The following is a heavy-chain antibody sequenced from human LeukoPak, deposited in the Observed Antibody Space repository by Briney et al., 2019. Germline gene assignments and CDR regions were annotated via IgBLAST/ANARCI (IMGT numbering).Heavy chain of an antibody. CDR1: GFTFSSYW. J-gene: IGHJ4*02. D-gene: IGHD1-14*01. CDR2: INPGGSSI. V-gene: IGHV3-74*01. CDR3: ARSNQADDY. Sequence: GGSLRLSCAASGFTFSSYWMHWVREVPGKGLVWVARINPGGSSITYADSVKGRFTISRDNAKNTLYLQMDSLRAEDTGVYYCARSNQADDYWGQGTLVTVSS.